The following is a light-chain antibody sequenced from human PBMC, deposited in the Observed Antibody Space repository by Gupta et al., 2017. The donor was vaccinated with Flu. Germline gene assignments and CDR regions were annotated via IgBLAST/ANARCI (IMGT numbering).Light chain of an antibody. J-gene: IGLJ3*02. CDR3: CSYAGSYTWV. Sequence: QSALTQPRSVSGSPGQSVTISCTGFSSDVGDYDYLSWYQQHPGTAPKLLNYAVSKRPSGVPDRFSGSKSGNTASLTISGLQPEDETDYYCCSYAGSYTWVFGGGTKVTV. CDR1: SSDVGDYDY. CDR2: AVS. V-gene: IGLV2-11*01.